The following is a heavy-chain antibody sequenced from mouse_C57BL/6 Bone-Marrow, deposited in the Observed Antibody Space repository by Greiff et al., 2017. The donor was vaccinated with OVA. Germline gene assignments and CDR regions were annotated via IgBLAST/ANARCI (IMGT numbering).Heavy chain of an antibody. CDR1: GYTFTSYW. J-gene: IGHJ2*01. V-gene: IGHV1-7*01. Sequence: VQLQQSGAELAKPGASVKLSCKASGYTFTSYWMHWVKQRPGQGLEWIGYINPSSGYTKYNQKLKDKATLTADKSSSTSYMQRSSLTYEDSAVYYCASLEMGGYAYYFDYWGQGTTLTVSS. D-gene: IGHD2-2*01. CDR2: INPSSGYT. CDR3: ASLEMGGYAYYFDY.